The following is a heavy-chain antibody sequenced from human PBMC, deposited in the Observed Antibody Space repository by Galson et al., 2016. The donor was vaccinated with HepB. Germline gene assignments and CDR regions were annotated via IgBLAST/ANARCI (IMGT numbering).Heavy chain of an antibody. CDR2: ISGSGVGT. Sequence: SLRLSCAASGFTFSRYAMSWVRQAPGKGLEWLSAISGSGVGTYYADSLKGRFTISRDNSKNTLYLQMNSLRAEDTAIYYCAKDPGYSYASGYGMDVWGQGTTVTVSS. CDR1: GFTFSRYA. D-gene: IGHD5-18*01. J-gene: IGHJ6*02. CDR3: AKDPGYSYASGYGMDV. V-gene: IGHV3-23*01.